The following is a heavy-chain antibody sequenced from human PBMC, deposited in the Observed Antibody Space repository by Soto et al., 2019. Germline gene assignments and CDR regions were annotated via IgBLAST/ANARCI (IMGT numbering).Heavy chain of an antibody. J-gene: IGHJ6*02. Sequence: GASVKVSCKASGYSVRGNYIHWVRQTPGQGLEWMGWINPNSSGTGYAQKFQGRVTMTRDTSLTTVYMQLNRLTSDDSAVYYCARDLIVDGPDNYAMDVWGQGTTVTVS. CDR2: INPNSSGT. CDR1: GYSVRGNY. D-gene: IGHD3-22*01. V-gene: IGHV1-2*02. CDR3: ARDLIVDGPDNYAMDV.